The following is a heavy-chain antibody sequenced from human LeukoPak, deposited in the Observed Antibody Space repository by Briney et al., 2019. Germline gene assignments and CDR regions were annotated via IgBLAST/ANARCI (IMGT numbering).Heavy chain of an antibody. CDR1: GYTFTSYD. Sequence: ASVKVSCKASGYTFTSYDINWVRQATGQGLEWMGWMNPNSGNTGYAQKFQGRVTMTRNTSISTAYMELSSLRSEGTAVYYCARARSGCSGYFCLPKNWFDPWGQGTLVTVSS. CDR3: ARARSGCSGYFCLPKNWFDP. CDR2: MNPNSGNT. D-gene: IGHD3-22*01. V-gene: IGHV1-8*01. J-gene: IGHJ5*02.